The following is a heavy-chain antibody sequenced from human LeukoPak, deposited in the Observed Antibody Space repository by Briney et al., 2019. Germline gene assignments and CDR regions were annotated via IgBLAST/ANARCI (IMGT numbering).Heavy chain of an antibody. CDR2: IYYSGST. CDR1: GGSISSSNFY. V-gene: IGHV4-39*07. J-gene: IGHJ3*02. Sequence: SETLSLTCTVSGGSISSSNFYWGWIRQPPGKGLEWIGSIYYSGSTYYNPSLKSRVTMSVDTSKNQFSLQLTSVTAADTAVYYCAKAYEHYCLGDCYPWGPFDIWGHGTLVTVSS. D-gene: IGHD2-21*02. CDR3: AKAYEHYCLGDCYPWGPFDI.